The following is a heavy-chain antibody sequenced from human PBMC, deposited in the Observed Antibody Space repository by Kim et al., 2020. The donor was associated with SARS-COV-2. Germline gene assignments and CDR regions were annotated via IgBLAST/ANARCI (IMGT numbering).Heavy chain of an antibody. CDR2: ISGSGDRT. Sequence: GGSLRLSCAASGFTFSSYAMTWVRQAPGKGLEWVSSISGSGDRTYYADSMKGRLTISRDNTKNTLYLQMNSLTAEDTAVYYCAKGSGYSYGHSDYWGQGTLVTVSS. V-gene: IGHV3-23*01. J-gene: IGHJ4*02. D-gene: IGHD5-18*01. CDR1: GFTFSSYA. CDR3: AKGSGYSYGHSDY.